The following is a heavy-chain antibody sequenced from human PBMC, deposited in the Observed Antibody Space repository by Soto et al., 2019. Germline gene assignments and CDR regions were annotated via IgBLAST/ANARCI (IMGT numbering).Heavy chain of an antibody. V-gene: IGHV3-53*01. CDR2: FESGGSI. CDR3: ARAGVTPDFFDY. J-gene: IGHJ4*02. Sequence: PGWSLRLSCASSVFSVMTIYMSWVRQAPGKGLEWVSVFESGGSIYYADSVKGRFIISRDYAKNTVYLQMNSLTVEDTAVYYCARAGVTPDFFDYWGQGTLVTVSS. CDR1: VFSVMTIY. D-gene: IGHD2-21*02.